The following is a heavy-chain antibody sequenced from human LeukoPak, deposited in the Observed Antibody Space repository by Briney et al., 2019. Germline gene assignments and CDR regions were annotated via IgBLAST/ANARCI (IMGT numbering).Heavy chain of an antibody. CDR1: GFTFSNYA. CDR2: FGTRSSSI. J-gene: IGHJ4*02. D-gene: IGHD3-16*01. V-gene: IGHV3-21*01. Sequence: GGSLRLSCAASGFTFSNYAMNWVRQALGKGLEWVSSFGTRSSSIYYAHSVTGRFIVSRDNAKNSLFLQMNSLRAEDTAVYYCARENDQGFDYWGQGTLVTVSS. CDR3: ARENDQGFDY.